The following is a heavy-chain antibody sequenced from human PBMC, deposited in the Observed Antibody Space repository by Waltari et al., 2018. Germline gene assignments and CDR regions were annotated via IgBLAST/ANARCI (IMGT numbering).Heavy chain of an antibody. CDR2: IKSKTDGGTT. Sequence: EVQLVESGGGLVKPGGSLRLSCAASGFTFSNAWMSWVRQAPGKGLEWVGRIKSKTDGGTTEYAAPVKGRFTISRDDSKNTLYLQMNSLKTEDTAVYYCTTGKFAVVIKGDYFDYWGQGTLVTVSS. CDR1: GFTFSNAW. V-gene: IGHV3-15*01. J-gene: IGHJ4*02. CDR3: TTGKFAVVIKGDYFDY. D-gene: IGHD3-22*01.